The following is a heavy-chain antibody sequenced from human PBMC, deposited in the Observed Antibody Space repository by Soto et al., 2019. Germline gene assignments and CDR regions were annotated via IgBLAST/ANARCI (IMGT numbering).Heavy chain of an antibody. J-gene: IGHJ3*02. Sequence: EVQLVESGGGLIQPGGSLRLSCAASAFSVSSNYMSWVRQAPGKGLAWVSILYSGGSTYYTDSVKGRFTISRDNSKNTLYLQMNSLRAEDTAVYYCARVWGIQNAFDIWGQGAMVIVSS. CDR2: LYSGGST. D-gene: IGHD5-18*01. CDR3: ARVWGIQNAFDI. CDR1: AFSVSSNY. V-gene: IGHV3-53*01.